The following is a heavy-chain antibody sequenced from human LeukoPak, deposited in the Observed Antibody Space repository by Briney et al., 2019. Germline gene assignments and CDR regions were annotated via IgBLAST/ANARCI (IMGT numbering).Heavy chain of an antibody. J-gene: IGHJ4*02. CDR2: IRYDGSNK. Sequence: PGGSLRLSCAASGFTFSSYGMHWVRQAQGRGLEWVAFIRYDGSNKYYADSVKGRFTISRDNSKNTLYLQMNSLRAEDTAVYYCAKDFYGDYSGSCFDYWGQGTLVTVSS. D-gene: IGHD4-17*01. V-gene: IGHV3-30*02. CDR3: AKDFYGDYSGSCFDY. CDR1: GFTFSSYG.